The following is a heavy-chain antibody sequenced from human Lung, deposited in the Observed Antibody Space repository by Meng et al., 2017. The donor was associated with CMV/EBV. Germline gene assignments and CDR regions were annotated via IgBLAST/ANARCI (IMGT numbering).Heavy chain of an antibody. CDR3: LRRSGGSV. D-gene: IGHD3-10*01. J-gene: IGHJ1*01. V-gene: IGHV4-4*02. CDR2: IPHRGSS. CDR1: GDSITNHNW. Sequence: VVLREPGPALLKPSGTLSLPCAVSGDSITNHNWWAWVRQPPGKGLEWIGEIPHRGSSAYNPSLKSRVSMSIDKSKNQFSLKLTSVTAADTAVYHCLRRSGGSVWGQGTLVTVSS.